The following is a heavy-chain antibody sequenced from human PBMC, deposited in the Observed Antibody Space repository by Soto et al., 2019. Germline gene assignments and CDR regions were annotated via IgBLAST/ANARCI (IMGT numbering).Heavy chain of an antibody. J-gene: IGHJ4*02. CDR3: ARDRSQQTSFDH. CDR2: IYYTGNT. CDR1: GGSISNSSYY. D-gene: IGHD1-26*01. V-gene: IGHV4-39*02. Sequence: PSETLSLTCTVSGGSISNSSYYWGWLRRPPGKGLEWIGSIYYTGNTYYNPSLKSRVTISVDTSKNQFSLRLNSVTAADTAVYYWARDRSQQTSFDHWGQGNMVTVSS.